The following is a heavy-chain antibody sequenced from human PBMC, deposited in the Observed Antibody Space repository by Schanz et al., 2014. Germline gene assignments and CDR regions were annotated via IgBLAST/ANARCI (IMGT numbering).Heavy chain of an antibody. V-gene: IGHV4-59*08. D-gene: IGHD3-9*01. Sequence: QVQLQETGPGLVKPSETLSLTCTVSGGSMSSYYWTWIRQPPGKGLEWIGYIYYSGSTNYNPSLRIRVTISINTSKNHFSLKLSSVTAADTAVYYCARQILIGAFDIWGQGTMVTVSS. J-gene: IGHJ3*02. CDR3: ARQILIGAFDI. CDR1: GGSMSSYY. CDR2: IYYSGST.